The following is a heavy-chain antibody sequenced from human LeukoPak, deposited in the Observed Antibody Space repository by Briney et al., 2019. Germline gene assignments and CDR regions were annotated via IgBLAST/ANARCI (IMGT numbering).Heavy chain of an antibody. Sequence: GGSLRLSCAASGFTFSSYWMSWVRQAPGKGLECVANIKQDGSEKYYVDSVKGRFTISRDNAKNSLYLQMNSLRAEDTAVYYCARASSHIVVVPAAMSAGLYYYYYMDVWGKGTTVTVSS. CDR2: IKQDGSEK. J-gene: IGHJ6*03. CDR1: GFTFSSYW. CDR3: ARASSHIVVVPAAMSAGLYYYYYMDV. V-gene: IGHV3-7*01. D-gene: IGHD2-2*01.